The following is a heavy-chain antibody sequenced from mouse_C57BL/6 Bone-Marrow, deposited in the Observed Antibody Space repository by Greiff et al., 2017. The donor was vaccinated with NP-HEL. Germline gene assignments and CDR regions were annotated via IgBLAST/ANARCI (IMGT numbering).Heavy chain of an antibody. CDR3: ARSITTVVATGDY. CDR2: INPGSGGT. D-gene: IGHD1-1*01. V-gene: IGHV1-54*01. Sequence: VKLQQSGAELVRPGTSVKVSCKASGYAFTNYLIEWVKQRPGQGLEWIGVINPGSGGTNYNEKFKGKATLTADKSSSTAYMQLSSLTSEDSAVYFCARSITTVVATGDYWGQGTTLTVSS. CDR1: GYAFTNYL. J-gene: IGHJ2*01.